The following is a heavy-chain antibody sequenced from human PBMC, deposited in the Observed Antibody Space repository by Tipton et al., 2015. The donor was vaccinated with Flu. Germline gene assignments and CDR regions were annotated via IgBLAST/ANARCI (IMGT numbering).Heavy chain of an antibody. V-gene: IGHV4-39*07. D-gene: IGHD3-16*01. CDR2: LYDSGIT. CDR3: AGSSSAYDYVWGGSYYFDF. Sequence: TLSLTCTVFGGSIGSSTYYWGWIRQPPGKGLEWIGSLYDSGITYYNPSLKSRVTISLDTSKNHFSPRLISVTAADTAVYYCAGSSSAYDYVWGGSYYFDFWGQGTLVTVSS. J-gene: IGHJ4*02. CDR1: GGSIGSSTYY.